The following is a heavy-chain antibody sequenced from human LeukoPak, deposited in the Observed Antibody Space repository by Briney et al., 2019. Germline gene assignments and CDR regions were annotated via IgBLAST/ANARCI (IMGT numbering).Heavy chain of an antibody. Sequence: PPETLSLTCTVSGGSISSYYWSWIRQPPGKGLEWIGYIYYSGSTNYNPSLKSRVTISVDTSKNQFSLKLSSVTAADTAVYYCARGGSGWYQDYWGQGTLVTVSS. CDR2: IYYSGST. CDR3: ARGGSGWYQDY. D-gene: IGHD6-19*01. CDR1: GGSISSYY. V-gene: IGHV4-59*12. J-gene: IGHJ4*02.